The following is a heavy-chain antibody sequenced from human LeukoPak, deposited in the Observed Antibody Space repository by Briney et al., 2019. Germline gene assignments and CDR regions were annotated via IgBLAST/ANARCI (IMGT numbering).Heavy chain of an antibody. V-gene: IGHV3-30*18. CDR3: XKERLWFGTGFDY. CDR2: ISYDGSNK. CDR1: GFTFSSYG. J-gene: IGHJ4*02. D-gene: IGHD3-10*01. Sequence: PGGSLRLSCAASGFTFSSYGMHWVRQAPGKGLEWVAVISYDGSNKYYADSVKGRFTISRDNSKNTLYLQMNSLRAEDTAVYYXXKERLWFGTGFDYWGQGTLVTVSS.